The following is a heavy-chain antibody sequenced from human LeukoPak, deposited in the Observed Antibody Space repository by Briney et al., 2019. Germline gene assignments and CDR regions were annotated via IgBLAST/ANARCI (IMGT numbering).Heavy chain of an antibody. CDR3: AKTPLYYDFWSGYYKRDY. D-gene: IGHD3-3*01. CDR1: GFTFSSYA. J-gene: IGHJ4*02. V-gene: IGHV3-23*01. Sequence: GGSLRLSCAASGFTFSSYAMSWVRQAPGKGLEGVSAISGSGGSTYYADSVKGRFTISRDNSKNTLYLQMNTLRAEDTAVYYCAKTPLYYDFWSGYYKRDYWGQGTLVTVSS. CDR2: ISGSGGST.